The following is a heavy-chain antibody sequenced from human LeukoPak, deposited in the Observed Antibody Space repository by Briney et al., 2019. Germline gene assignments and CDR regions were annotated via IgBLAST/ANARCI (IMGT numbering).Heavy chain of an antibody. V-gene: IGHV3-11*01. CDR3: AGEYSYGYAPGDY. Sequence: GGSLRLSCAASGFTFSDYYMSWIRQAPGKGLEWVSYISSSGSTIYYADSVKGRFTISRDNAKNSLYLQMNSLRAEDTAVYYCAGEYSYGYAPGDYWGQGTLVTVSS. D-gene: IGHD5-18*01. J-gene: IGHJ4*02. CDR2: ISSSGSTI. CDR1: GFTFSDYY.